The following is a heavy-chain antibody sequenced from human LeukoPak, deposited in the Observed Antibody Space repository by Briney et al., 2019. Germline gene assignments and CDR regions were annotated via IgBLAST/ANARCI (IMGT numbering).Heavy chain of an antibody. J-gene: IGHJ4*02. Sequence: SETLSLTCTVSGGSISSSSYYWGWIRQPPGKGPEWIGSIYYSGSTYYNPSLKSRVTISVDTSKNQFSLKLSSVTAADTAVYYCARLSAYYDILTGYSPYYFDYWGQGTLVTVSS. CDR1: GGSISSSSYY. V-gene: IGHV4-39*01. CDR3: ARLSAYYDILTGYSPYYFDY. CDR2: IYYSGST. D-gene: IGHD3-9*01.